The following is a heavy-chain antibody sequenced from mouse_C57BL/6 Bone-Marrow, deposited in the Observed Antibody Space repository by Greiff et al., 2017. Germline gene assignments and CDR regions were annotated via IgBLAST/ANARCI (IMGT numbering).Heavy chain of an antibody. Sequence: QVQLQQSGAELVRPGASVTLSCKASGYTFTDYEMHWVKQTPVHGLEWIGAIDPETGGTAYNQKFKGKAILTADKSSSTAYMELRSLTSEDSAVYYCTYYYGSSYYFAYWGQGTLVTVSA. D-gene: IGHD1-1*01. CDR1: GYTFTDYE. V-gene: IGHV1-15*01. CDR2: IDPETGGT. CDR3: TYYYGSSYYFAY. J-gene: IGHJ3*01.